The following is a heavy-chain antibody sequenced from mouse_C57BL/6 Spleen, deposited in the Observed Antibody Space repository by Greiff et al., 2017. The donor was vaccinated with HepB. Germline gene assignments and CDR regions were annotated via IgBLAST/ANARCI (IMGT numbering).Heavy chain of an antibody. J-gene: IGHJ4*01. CDR3: ARYPYYYGSSYDYYAMDY. D-gene: IGHD1-1*01. CDR2: IRNKANGYTT. CDR1: GFTFTDYY. Sequence: DVHLVESGGGLVQPGGSLSLSCATSGFTFTDYYMSWVRQPPGKALEWLGFIRNKANGYTTEYSASVKGRFTISRDNSQSILYLQMNALRAEDSATNYCARYPYYYGSSYDYYAMDYWGQGTSVTVSS. V-gene: IGHV7-3*01.